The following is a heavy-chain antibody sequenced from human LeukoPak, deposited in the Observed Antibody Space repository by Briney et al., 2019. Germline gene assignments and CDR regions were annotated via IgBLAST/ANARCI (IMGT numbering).Heavy chain of an antibody. Sequence: ASVKVSCKASGYTFTGYYMHWVRQAPRQGLEWMGWINPNSGGTNYAQKFQGRVTMTRDTSISTAYMELSRLRSDDTAVYYCARVPGYCSSTSCYMDYWGQGTLVTVSS. V-gene: IGHV1-2*02. CDR1: GYTFTGYY. CDR3: ARVPGYCSSTSCYMDY. CDR2: INPNSGGT. J-gene: IGHJ4*02. D-gene: IGHD2-2*02.